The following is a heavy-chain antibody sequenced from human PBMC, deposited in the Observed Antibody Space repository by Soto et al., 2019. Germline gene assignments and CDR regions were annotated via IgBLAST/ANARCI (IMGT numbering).Heavy chain of an antibody. D-gene: IGHD5-18*01. CDR2: IWYDGSNK. J-gene: IGHJ4*02. CDR1: GFTFSSYG. Sequence: QVQLVESGGGVVQPGRSLRLSCAASGFTFSSYGMHWVRQAPGKGLEWVAVIWYDGSNKYYADSVKGRFTISRDNFKNTLYLQMNSLRAEDTAVYYCARDGNVAVQLWFRFDYWGQGTLVTVSS. V-gene: IGHV3-33*01. CDR3: ARDGNVAVQLWFRFDY.